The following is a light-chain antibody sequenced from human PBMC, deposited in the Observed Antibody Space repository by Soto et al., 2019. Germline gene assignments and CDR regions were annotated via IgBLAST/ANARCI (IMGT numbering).Light chain of an antibody. J-gene: IGKJ1*01. CDR3: MQFLHIPPT. CDR1: QSLLHSNGYYY. Sequence: DIVMTQSPLSLPVTPGEPASISCRSSQSLLHSNGYYYLDWYLQKPGQSPQLLIYLGSNRASGVPDSFSGSGSGTDFTLKISRVEAEDVGVYCMQFLHIPPTFGQGTKVEIK. CDR2: LGS. V-gene: IGKV2-28*01.